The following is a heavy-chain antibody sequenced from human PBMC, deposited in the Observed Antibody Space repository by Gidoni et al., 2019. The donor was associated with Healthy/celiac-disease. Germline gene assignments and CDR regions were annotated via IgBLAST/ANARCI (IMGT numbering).Heavy chain of an antibody. V-gene: IGHV1-2*02. J-gene: IGHJ5*02. CDR3: ARDGGEYNWNYVPESLDP. D-gene: IGHD1-7*01. CDR1: GYTFTGYY. CDR2: INPNSGGT. Sequence: QVQLVQSGAEVKKPGASVKVSCKASGYTFTGYYMHWVRQAPGQGLEWMGWINPNSGGTNYAQKFQGRVTMTRDTSISTAYMELSRLRSDDTAVYYCARDGGEYNWNYVPESLDPWGQGTLVTVSS.